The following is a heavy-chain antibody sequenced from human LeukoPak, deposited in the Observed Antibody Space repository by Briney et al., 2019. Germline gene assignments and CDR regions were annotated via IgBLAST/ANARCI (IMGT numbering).Heavy chain of an antibody. Sequence: GGSLRLSCAASGFTFTSYGISWVRQAPGQGLEWMGWISAYNGNTNYAQKLQGRVTMTTDTSTSTAYMELRSLRSDDTAVYYCARDLIVGPSGYWGQGTLVTVSS. CDR2: ISAYNGNT. D-gene: IGHD1-26*01. CDR1: GFTFTSYG. CDR3: ARDLIVGPSGY. J-gene: IGHJ4*02. V-gene: IGHV1-18*01.